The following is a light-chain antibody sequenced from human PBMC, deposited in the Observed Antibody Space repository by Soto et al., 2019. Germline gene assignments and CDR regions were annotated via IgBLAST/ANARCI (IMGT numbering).Light chain of an antibody. V-gene: IGKV1-27*01. Sequence: DIPMTQSPSSLSASVGDRVTITCRASQAIYNYLAWYQQKPGKVPTLLISAASTLQSGVPSRFSGSGSGPDFTLTISSLQPEDVATYYCQKFSAVPTFGGGTKVEI. CDR2: AAS. CDR3: QKFSAVPT. J-gene: IGKJ4*01. CDR1: QAIYNY.